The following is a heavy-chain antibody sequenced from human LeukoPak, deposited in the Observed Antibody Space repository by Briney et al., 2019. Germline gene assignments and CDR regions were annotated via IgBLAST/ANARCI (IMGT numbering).Heavy chain of an antibody. CDR1: GGAFSSYA. CDR2: IIPIFGTA. CDR3: ARGRVAVAGTGYYYYGMDV. V-gene: IGHV1-69*13. J-gene: IGHJ6*04. Sequence: ASAKVSCKASGGAFSSYAISWVRQAPGQGLEWMGGIIPIFGTANYAQKFQGRVTITADESTSTAYMELSSLRSEDTAVYYCARGRVAVAGTGYYYYGMDVWGKGTTVTVSS. D-gene: IGHD6-19*01.